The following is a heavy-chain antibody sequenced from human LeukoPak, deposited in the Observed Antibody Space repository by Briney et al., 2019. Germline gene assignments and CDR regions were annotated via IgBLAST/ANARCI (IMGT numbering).Heavy chain of an antibody. J-gene: IGHJ4*02. D-gene: IGHD5-24*01. CDR3: AERNGY. CDR2: IIPIFGTA. V-gene: IGHV1-69*05. CDR1: GFTFSSYA. Sequence: GGSLRLSCAASGFTFSSYAISWVRQAPGQGLEWMGGIIPIFGTANYAQKFQGRVTITTDESTSTAYMELSSLRSEDTAVYYCAERNGYWGQGTLVTVSS.